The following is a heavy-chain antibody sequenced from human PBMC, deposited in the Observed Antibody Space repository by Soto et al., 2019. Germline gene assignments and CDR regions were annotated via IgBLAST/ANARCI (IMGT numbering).Heavy chain of an antibody. V-gene: IGHV3-30*18. CDR3: ANGGGSSGWGDAFDI. CDR2: ISYDGSNK. J-gene: IGHJ3*02. D-gene: IGHD6-19*01. Sequence: QVQLVESGGGVVQPGRSLRLSCAASGFTFSSYGMHWVRQAPGKGLEWVAVISYDGSNKYYADSVKGRFTISRDNSKNTLYLQMNSLRAEDTAVYYCANGGGSSGWGDAFDIWGQGTMVTVSS. CDR1: GFTFSSYG.